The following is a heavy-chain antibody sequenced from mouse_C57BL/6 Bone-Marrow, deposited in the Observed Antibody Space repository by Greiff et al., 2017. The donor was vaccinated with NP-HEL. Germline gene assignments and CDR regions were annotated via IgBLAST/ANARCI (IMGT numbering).Heavy chain of an antibody. CDR2: INPNNGGT. J-gene: IGHJ1*03. Sequence: VQLKQSGPELVKPGASVKIPCKASGYTFTDYNMDWVKQSHGKSLEWIGDINPNNGGTIYNQKFKGKATLTVDKSSSTAYMELRSLTSEDTAVYYCARSRGKLRYFDVWGTGTTVTVSS. CDR1: GYTFTDYN. V-gene: IGHV1-18*01. CDR3: ARSRGKLRYFDV. D-gene: IGHD4-1*01.